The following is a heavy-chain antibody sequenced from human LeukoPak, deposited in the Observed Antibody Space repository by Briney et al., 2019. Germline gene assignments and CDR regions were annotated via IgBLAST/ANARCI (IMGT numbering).Heavy chain of an antibody. CDR2: INHSGST. CDR1: GGSFSGYY. D-gene: IGHD2-2*01. J-gene: IGHJ4*02. CDR3: ARGAGGPVVPAHYFDY. Sequence: SETLSLTCAVYGGSFSGYYWSWIRQPPGKGLEWIGEINHSGSTNYNPSLKSRVTISVDTSKNQFSLKLSPVTAADTAVYYCARGAGGPVVPAHYFDYWGQGTLVTVSS. V-gene: IGHV4-34*01.